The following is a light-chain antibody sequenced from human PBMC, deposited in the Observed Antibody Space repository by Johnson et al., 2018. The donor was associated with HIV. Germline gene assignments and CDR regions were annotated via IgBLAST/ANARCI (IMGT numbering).Light chain of an antibody. V-gene: IGLV1-51*02. CDR2: ENN. J-gene: IGLJ1*01. CDR1: SSNIGNNY. Sequence: QSILTQPPSVSAAPGQKVTISCSGSSSNIGNNYVSWYQQLPGTAPKLLIYENNKRPSGIPDRFSCSKSGTSATLGITGLQTGDEADYYCGTGDTSLSAYVFGTGTKVTVL. CDR3: GTGDTSLSAYV.